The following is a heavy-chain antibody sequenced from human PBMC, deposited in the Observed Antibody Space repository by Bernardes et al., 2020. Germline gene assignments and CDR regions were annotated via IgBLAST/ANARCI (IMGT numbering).Heavy chain of an antibody. J-gene: IGHJ6*03. CDR1: GGSFSGYY. CDR3: ARVWTGTRPKAYYYYYYMDV. D-gene: IGHD1-1*01. CDR2: INHSGST. V-gene: IGHV4-34*01. Sequence: SETLSLTCAVYGGSFSGYYWSWIRQPPGKGLEWIGEINHSGSTNYNPSLKSRVTISVDTSKNQFSLKLSSVTAADTAVYYCARVWTGTRPKAYYYYYYMDVWGKGTTVTVSS.